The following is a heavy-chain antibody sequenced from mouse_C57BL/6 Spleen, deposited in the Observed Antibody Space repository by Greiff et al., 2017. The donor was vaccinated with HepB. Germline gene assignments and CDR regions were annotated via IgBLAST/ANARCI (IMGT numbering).Heavy chain of an antibody. CDR2: ICSGGST. V-gene: IGHV2-2*01. D-gene: IGHD1-1*01. J-gene: IGHJ2*01. CDR1: GFSLTSYG. Sequence: QVQLQQSGPGLVQPSPCLSISCTASGFSLTSYGVHWVRQSPGKGLEWLGVICSGGSTDYNAAIISRLSISKDNSKSQVFFKINSLQSDDTAIAYCAIYGDYFDYWGQGTTLTVSS. CDR3: AIYGDYFDY.